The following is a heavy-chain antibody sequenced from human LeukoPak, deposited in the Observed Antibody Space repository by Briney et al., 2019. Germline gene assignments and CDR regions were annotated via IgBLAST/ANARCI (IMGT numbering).Heavy chain of an antibody. CDR3: ARDGYNEGYGY. J-gene: IGHJ4*02. Sequence: SETLSLTCTVSGGSTSSYYWSWIRQPPGKGLEWIGYIYYSGSTNYNPSLKSRVTISVDTSKNQFSLKLSSVTAADTAVYYCARDGYNEGYGYWGQGILVTVSS. CDR2: IYYSGST. CDR1: GGSTSSYY. D-gene: IGHD5-24*01. V-gene: IGHV4-59*01.